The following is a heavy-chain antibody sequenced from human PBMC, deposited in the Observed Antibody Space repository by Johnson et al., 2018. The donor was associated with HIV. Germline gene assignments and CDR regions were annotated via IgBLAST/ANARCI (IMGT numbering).Heavy chain of an antibody. J-gene: IGHJ3*02. CDR3: ARESGHFGVSAFDM. V-gene: IGHV3-30*14. CDR2: TSFDESNK. Sequence: QVQLVESGGGVVRPGGSLRLSCAASGFTFSNFAMHWVRQAPGKGLEWVTFTSFDESNKYYADSVKGRFTISSDNSKNTLYLQMSSLRVEDTAVYYCARESGHFGVSAFDMWGQGTMVTVSS. CDR1: GFTFSNFA. D-gene: IGHD3-10*01.